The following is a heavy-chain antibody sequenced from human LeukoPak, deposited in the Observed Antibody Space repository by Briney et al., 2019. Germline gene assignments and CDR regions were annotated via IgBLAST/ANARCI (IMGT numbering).Heavy chain of an antibody. Sequence: PRGSLRLSCAASGFTFSSYAMSWVRQAPGKGLEWVSAISGSGGSTYYADSVKGRFTISRVNSKNTLYLQMNSLRAEDTALYYCAKQNSVAVAGNEIDYWGQGTLVTVSS. CDR1: GFTFSSYA. D-gene: IGHD6-19*01. CDR2: ISGSGGST. V-gene: IGHV3-23*01. CDR3: AKQNSVAVAGNEIDY. J-gene: IGHJ4*02.